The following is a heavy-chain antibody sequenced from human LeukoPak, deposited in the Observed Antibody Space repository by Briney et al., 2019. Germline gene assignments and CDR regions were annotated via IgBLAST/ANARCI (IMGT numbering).Heavy chain of an antibody. J-gene: IGHJ5*02. CDR1: GHTFTTYY. Sequence: GASVKVSCKASGHTFTTYYVHLVRQAPGQGLEWVGVINPSGDGTNYPQRFQGRVTLTRDTSTSTVYMELSSLRSEDTAIYYCAKETPNTGWFDPWGQGTLVTVSS. D-gene: IGHD1-14*01. V-gene: IGHV1-46*01. CDR3: AKETPNTGWFDP. CDR2: INPSGDGT.